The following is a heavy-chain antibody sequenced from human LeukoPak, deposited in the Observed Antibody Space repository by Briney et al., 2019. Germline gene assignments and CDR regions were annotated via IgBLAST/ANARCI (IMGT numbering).Heavy chain of an antibody. V-gene: IGHV3-30*19. CDR3: GVDRSGAFDI. D-gene: IGHD6-19*01. CDR1: GFTFSSYG. Sequence: GGSLRLSCAASGFTFSSYGMHWVRQAPGKGLEWVAVISYDGSNKYYTDSVKGRFTVSRDNSKNTLYLQMSSLSPEDTAVYYCGVDRSGAFDIWGQGTMVTVSS. CDR2: ISYDGSNK. J-gene: IGHJ3*02.